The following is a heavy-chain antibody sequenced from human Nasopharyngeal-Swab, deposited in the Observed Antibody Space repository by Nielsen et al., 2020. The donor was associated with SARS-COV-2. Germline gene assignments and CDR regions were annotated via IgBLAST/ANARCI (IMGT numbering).Heavy chain of an antibody. Sequence: GGSLRLSCAASGFTVSSNYMSWVRQAPGKGLEWVSVIYSGGSTYYADSVKGRFTISRDNSKNTLYLQMNSLRAEDTAVYYCARGTPGGILEWSTPFDYWGQGTLVTVSS. J-gene: IGHJ4*02. CDR1: GFTVSSNY. V-gene: IGHV3-66*01. CDR3: ARGTPGGILEWSTPFDY. D-gene: IGHD3-3*01. CDR2: IYSGGST.